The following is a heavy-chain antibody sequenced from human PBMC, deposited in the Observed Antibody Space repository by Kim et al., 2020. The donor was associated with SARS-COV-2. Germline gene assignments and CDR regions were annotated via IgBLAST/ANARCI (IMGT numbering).Heavy chain of an antibody. V-gene: IGHV3-33*01. D-gene: IGHD6-19*01. J-gene: IGHJ3*02. CDR2: IWYDGSNK. Sequence: GGSLRLSCAASGFTFSSYGMHWVRQAPGKGLEWVAVIWYDGSNKYYADSVKGRFTISRDNSKNTLYLQMNSLRAEDTAVYYCARDRLPYSSGWGGDDAFDIWGQGTMVTVSS. CDR3: ARDRLPYSSGWGGDDAFDI. CDR1: GFTFSSYG.